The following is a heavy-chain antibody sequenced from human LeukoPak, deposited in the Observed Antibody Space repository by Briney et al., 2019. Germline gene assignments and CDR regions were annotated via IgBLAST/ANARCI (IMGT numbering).Heavy chain of an antibody. Sequence: GGSLRLSCAASGFTFSSYAMHWVRQAPGKGLEWVAVISYDGSNKYYADSVKGRFTISRDNSKNTLYLQMNSLRAEDTAVYYCAADRGFYYGSGSYYQFDYWGQGTLVTVSS. D-gene: IGHD3-10*01. CDR1: GFTFSSYA. V-gene: IGHV3-30-3*01. CDR2: ISYDGSNK. J-gene: IGHJ4*02. CDR3: AADRGFYYGSGSYYQFDY.